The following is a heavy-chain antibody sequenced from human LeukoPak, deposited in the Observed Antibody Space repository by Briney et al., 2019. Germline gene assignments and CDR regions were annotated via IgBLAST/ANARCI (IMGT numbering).Heavy chain of an antibody. J-gene: IGHJ5*02. CDR2: MNPDSGGT. V-gene: IGHV1-2*02. CDR3: AMDNYGDYASRWFDP. CDR1: GYSFNGYY. D-gene: IGHD4-17*01. Sequence: ASVTVSCKASGYSFNGYYIHWVRQAPGQGLEWMGWMNPDSGGTKYAQKFQGRVTMIRDTSSSTAYMELSSLRSEDTAVYYCAMDNYGDYASRWFDPWGQGTLVTVSS.